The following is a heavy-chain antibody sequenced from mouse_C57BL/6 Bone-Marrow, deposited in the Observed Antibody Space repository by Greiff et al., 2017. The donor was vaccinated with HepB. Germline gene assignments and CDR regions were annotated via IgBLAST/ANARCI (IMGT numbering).Heavy chain of an antibody. J-gene: IGHJ2*01. CDR3: ASPYYGSFDY. CDR2: INPSSGYT. D-gene: IGHD1-1*01. Sequence: QVQLKQSGAELARPGASVKMSCKASGYTFTSYTMHWVKQRHGQGLEWIGYINPSSGYTKYNQKFKDKATLTADKSSSTAYMQLSSLTSEDAAVYYCASPYYGSFDYWGQGTTLTVSS. CDR1: GYTFTSYT. V-gene: IGHV1-4*01.